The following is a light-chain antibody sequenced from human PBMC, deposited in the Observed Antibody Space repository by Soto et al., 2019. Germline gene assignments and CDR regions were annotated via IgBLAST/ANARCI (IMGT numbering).Light chain of an antibody. J-gene: IGLJ2*01. CDR3: AAWDDSRSAVV. Sequence: QSVLTQPPSASGTPGQRVTISCSGSSSNIGSNYVYWYQQLPGTAPKLLIYSNNQRPSGVPDRFSGSKSGTSASLAISGLRSEDEADYYCAAWDDSRSAVVFGGGTKLTVL. CDR1: SSNIGSNY. V-gene: IGLV1-47*02. CDR2: SNN.